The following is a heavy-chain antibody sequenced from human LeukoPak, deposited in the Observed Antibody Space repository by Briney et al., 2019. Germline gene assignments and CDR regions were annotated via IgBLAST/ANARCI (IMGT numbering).Heavy chain of an antibody. CDR2: ISSSGSTI. V-gene: IGHV3-48*03. J-gene: IGHJ6*02. CDR3: ARWVVAPGDYYYYGMDV. D-gene: IGHD2-15*01. Sequence: PGGPLRLSCAASGFTFSSYEMTWVRKPPGKGLEWVSYISSSGSTIYYADSVKGRFTISRDNAKNSLYLQMNSLRAEDTAVYYCARWVVAPGDYYYYGMDVWGQGTTVTVSS. CDR1: GFTFSSYE.